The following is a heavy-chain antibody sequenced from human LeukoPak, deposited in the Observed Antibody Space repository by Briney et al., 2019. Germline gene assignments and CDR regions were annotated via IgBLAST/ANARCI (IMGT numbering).Heavy chain of an antibody. V-gene: IGHV3-74*01. CDR2: INSDGSST. CDR1: GFTFSRYW. J-gene: IGHJ4*02. CDR3: AGILKGTDSSGYHQSFFDY. Sequence: GGSLRLSCAASGFTFSRYWMHWVRQAPGKGLMWVSRINSDGSSTNYADSVKGRFTISRDNAKNTLYLQMNSLRAEDTAVYYCAGILKGTDSSGYHQSFFDYWGQGTLVTVSS. D-gene: IGHD3-22*01.